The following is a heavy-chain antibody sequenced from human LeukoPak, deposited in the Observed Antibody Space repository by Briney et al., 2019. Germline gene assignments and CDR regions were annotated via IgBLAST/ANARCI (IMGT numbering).Heavy chain of an antibody. CDR2: ISAYNGNT. V-gene: IGHV1-18*01. Sequence: RASVTVSCTASGYTFTIYGISWVRQAPGQGSGWVGWISAYNGNTNYAQKLQGRVTMTTDTSTSTAYMELRSLRSDDTAAYYCARGAVAGTVHPFDYWGQGTLVTVSS. D-gene: IGHD6-19*01. J-gene: IGHJ4*02. CDR1: GYTFTIYG. CDR3: ARGAVAGTVHPFDY.